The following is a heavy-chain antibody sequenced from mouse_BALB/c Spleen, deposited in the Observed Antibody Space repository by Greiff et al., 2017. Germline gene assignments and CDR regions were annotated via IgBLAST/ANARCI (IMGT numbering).Heavy chain of an antibody. Sequence: EVKVEESGPGLVKPSQSLSLTCTVTGYSITSDYAWNWIRQFPGNKLEWMGYISYSGSTSYNPSLKSRISITRDTSKNQFFLQLNSVTTEDTATYYCARSGNYEDYYAMDYWGQGTSVTVSS. D-gene: IGHD2-1*01. J-gene: IGHJ4*01. CDR1: GYSITSDYA. CDR3: ARSGNYEDYYAMDY. CDR2: ISYSGST. V-gene: IGHV3-2*02.